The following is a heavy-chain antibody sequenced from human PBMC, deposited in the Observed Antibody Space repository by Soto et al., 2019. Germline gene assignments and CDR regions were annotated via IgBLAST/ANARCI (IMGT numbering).Heavy chain of an antibody. CDR1: GYTFTGYY. Sequence: ASVKVSCTASGYTFTGYYIHWVRQAPGQRLEWMGWINAGNGNTKYSQKFQGRVTITRDTSASTAYMELSSLRPEDTAVYYCARHRHYYDSSGYYYAVLDYWGQGTLVTVSS. CDR2: INAGNGNT. J-gene: IGHJ4*02. V-gene: IGHV1-3*01. D-gene: IGHD3-22*01. CDR3: ARHRHYYDSSGYYYAVLDY.